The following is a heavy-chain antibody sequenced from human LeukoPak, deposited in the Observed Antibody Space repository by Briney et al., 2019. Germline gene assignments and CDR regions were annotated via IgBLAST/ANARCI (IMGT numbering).Heavy chain of an antibody. V-gene: IGHV3-23*01. J-gene: IGHJ3*02. CDR1: GFTFSSYA. CDR2: TSGSGGST. CDR3: AKDEVYYYGSGSSAAFDI. Sequence: PGGSLRLSCAASGFTFSSYAMSWVRQAPGKGLEWVSATSGSGGSTYYADSVKGRFTISRDNSKNTLYLQMNSLRAEDTAVYYCAKDEVYYYGSGSSAAFDIWGQGTMVTVSS. D-gene: IGHD3-10*01.